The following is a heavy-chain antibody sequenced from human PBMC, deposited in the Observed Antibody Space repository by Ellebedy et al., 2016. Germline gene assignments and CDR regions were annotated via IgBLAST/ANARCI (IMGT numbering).Heavy chain of an antibody. CDR2: FDSEDGET. CDR3: ATDRGFLAVNYDSSGYFSFDF. V-gene: IGHV1-24*01. J-gene: IGHJ4*02. CDR1: GYTLTELS. D-gene: IGHD3-22*01. Sequence: ASVKVSCXVSGYTLTELSIHWVRQAPGEGLEWMGGFDSEDGETIYAQKFQGRVTMTEDTSAGTAYLEMSSLRSDDTAVYYCATDRGFLAVNYDSSGYFSFDFWGQGTLVTVSS.